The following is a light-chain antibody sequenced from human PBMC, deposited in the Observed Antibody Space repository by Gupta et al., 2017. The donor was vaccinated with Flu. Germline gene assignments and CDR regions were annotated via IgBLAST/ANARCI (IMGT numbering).Light chain of an antibody. CDR3: CSYVASSTRVR. J-gene: IGLJ2*01. CDR2: EDI. CDR1: GSDVGSYNL. Sequence: QSALTQPACVYGSPGQSVTISRTGSGSDVGSYNLVSWYQQYPGKAPKLMIYEDIKRPSGVSNRFSVSKSGNRASLTISVLQAEDEADYYCCSYVASSTRVRFGGGTKLTVL. V-gene: IGLV2-23*01.